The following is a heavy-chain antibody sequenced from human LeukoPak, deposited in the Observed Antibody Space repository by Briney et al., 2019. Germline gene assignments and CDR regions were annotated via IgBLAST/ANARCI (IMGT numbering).Heavy chain of an antibody. CDR3: ARDYDSSGYYDY. Sequence: GGSLRLSCAASGVTFRDYYMSWIRQAPGKGLEWFSYISSSGSTIYYADSVKGRFTISRDNAKNSLYLQMNSLRAEDTAVYYCARDYDSSGYYDYWGQGTLVTVSS. V-gene: IGHV3-11*01. CDR2: ISSSGSTI. CDR1: GVTFRDYY. J-gene: IGHJ4*02. D-gene: IGHD3-22*01.